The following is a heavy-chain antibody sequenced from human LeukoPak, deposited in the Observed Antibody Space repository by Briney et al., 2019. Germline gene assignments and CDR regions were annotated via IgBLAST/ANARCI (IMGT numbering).Heavy chain of an antibody. J-gene: IGHJ6*02. CDR3: AGHTAMADYYYYGMDV. CDR2: INPSGGST. V-gene: IGHV1-46*01. CDR1: GHTFTSYY. D-gene: IGHD5-18*01. Sequence: GASVKVSCKASGHTFTSYYMHWVRQAPGEGLEWMGIINPSGGSTSYAQKFQGRVTMTRDTSTSTVYMELSSLRSEDTAVYYCAGHTAMADYYYYGMDVWGQGTTVTVSS.